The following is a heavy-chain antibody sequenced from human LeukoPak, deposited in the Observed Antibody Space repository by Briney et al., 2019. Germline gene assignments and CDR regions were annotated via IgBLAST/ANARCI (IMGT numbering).Heavy chain of an antibody. D-gene: IGHD3-22*01. V-gene: IGHV4-39*01. Sequence: SETLSLTCAVYGGSFSSYYWGWIRQPPGKGLEWIGSIYYSGSTYYNPSLKSRVTISVDTSKNQFSLKLSSVTAADTAVYYCARHSYDSSGYTPPDWFDPWGQGTLVTVSS. CDR1: GGSFSSYY. CDR3: ARHSYDSSGYTPPDWFDP. CDR2: IYYSGST. J-gene: IGHJ5*02.